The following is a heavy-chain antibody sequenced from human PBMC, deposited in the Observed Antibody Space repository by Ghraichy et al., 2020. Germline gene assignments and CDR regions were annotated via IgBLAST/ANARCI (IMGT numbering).Heavy chain of an antibody. D-gene: IGHD6-19*01. J-gene: IGHJ4*02. V-gene: IGHV3-23*01. Sequence: LSLTCAASGFTFSSYAMSWVRQAPGKGLEWVSAISGSGGSTYYADSVKGRFTISRDNSKNTLYLQMNSLRAEDTAVYYCAKDKGSMGSGWDFDYWGQGTLVTVSS. CDR1: GFTFSSYA. CDR3: AKDKGSMGSGWDFDY. CDR2: ISGSGGST.